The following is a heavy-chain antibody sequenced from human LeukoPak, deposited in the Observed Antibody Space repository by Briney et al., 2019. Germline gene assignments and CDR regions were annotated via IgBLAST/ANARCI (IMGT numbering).Heavy chain of an antibody. CDR2: IYYSGST. CDR1: GGSFSGYY. D-gene: IGHD5-12*01. CDR3: ARGVFYRGYDPLYFDY. J-gene: IGHJ4*02. V-gene: IGHV4-31*11. Sequence: SETLSLTCAVYGGSFSGYYWSWIRQHPGKGLEWIGYIYYSGSTYYNPSLKSRVTISVDTSKNQFSLKLSSATAADTAVYYCARGVFYRGYDPLYFDYWGQGTLVTVSS.